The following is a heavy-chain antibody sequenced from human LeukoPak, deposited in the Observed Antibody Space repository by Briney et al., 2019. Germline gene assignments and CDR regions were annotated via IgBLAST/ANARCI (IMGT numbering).Heavy chain of an antibody. CDR1: GFTFSDYY. V-gene: IGHV3-11*04. Sequence: GGSLRLSCAASGFTFSDYYMTWIRQAPGKGLEWVSYISSSGRTIYYADSVKGRFTISRDNTKNSLHLQMNSLRAEDTAVYYCASFVGGSGSRDYWGQGTLVTVSS. D-gene: IGHD3-10*01. CDR2: ISSSGRTI. CDR3: ASFVGGSGSRDY. J-gene: IGHJ4*02.